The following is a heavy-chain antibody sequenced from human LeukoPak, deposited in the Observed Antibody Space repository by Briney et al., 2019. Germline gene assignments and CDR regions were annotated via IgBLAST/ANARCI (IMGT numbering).Heavy chain of an antibody. CDR1: GGSIGSSSYY. CDR3: AREGSSSNWFDP. Sequence: SETLSLTCTVSGGSIGSSSYYWGWIRQPPGKGLEWIGSIYYSGSTYYNPSLKSRVTISVDTSKNQFSLKLSSVTAADTAVYYCAREGSSSNWFDPWGQGTLVTVSS. V-gene: IGHV4-39*07. D-gene: IGHD6-13*01. J-gene: IGHJ5*02. CDR2: IYYSGST.